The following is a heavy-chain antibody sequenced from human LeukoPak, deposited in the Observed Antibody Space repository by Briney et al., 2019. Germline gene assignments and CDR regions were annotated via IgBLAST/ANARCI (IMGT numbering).Heavy chain of an antibody. CDR2: ISYSGST. CDR1: SGSVSSGGYY. V-gene: IGHV4-31*03. J-gene: IGHJ6*03. Sequence: SETLSLTCTVSSGSVSSGGYYWSWIRQHPAKGLEWIGYISYSGSTYYNPSLKSRLTISLDTSENQFSLKLNSVAAADTAVYYCASLQYYYYMDVWGKGTTVTVSS. CDR3: ASLQYYYYMDV.